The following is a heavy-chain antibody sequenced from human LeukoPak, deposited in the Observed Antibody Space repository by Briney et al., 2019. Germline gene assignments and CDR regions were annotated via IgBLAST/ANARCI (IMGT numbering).Heavy chain of an antibody. D-gene: IGHD3-10*01. CDR1: GGSFEDYF. CDR3: ASHRRSHGSEY. CDR2: VYYSGST. Sequence: PSETLSLTCSVSGGSFEDYFWSWIRQPPGKGLEWIGYVYYSGSTDYSPSLKSRLTISADTSKNQFSLKLSSVTAADTAVYYCASHRRSHGSEYWGQGTLVTVSS. V-gene: IGHV4-59*01. J-gene: IGHJ4*02.